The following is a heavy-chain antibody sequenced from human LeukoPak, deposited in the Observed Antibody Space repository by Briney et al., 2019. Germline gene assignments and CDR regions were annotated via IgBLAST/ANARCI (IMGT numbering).Heavy chain of an antibody. CDR3: AKDLYHRYYHNSGHAFDY. J-gene: IGHJ4*02. Sequence: ASVKVSCKVSGNSVTEVPIHWVRQAPGQGLEWMGIINPSGGSTNYAQKFQGRVTMTRDTSTSTVYMELSSLRSEDTAVYYCAKDLYHRYYHNSGHAFDYWGQGTLVTVSS. CDR2: INPSGGST. V-gene: IGHV1-46*01. D-gene: IGHD3-22*01. CDR1: GNSVTEVP.